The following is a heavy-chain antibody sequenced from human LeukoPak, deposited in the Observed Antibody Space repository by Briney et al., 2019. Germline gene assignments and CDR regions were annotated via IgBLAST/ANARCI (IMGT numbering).Heavy chain of an antibody. V-gene: IGHV1-8*01. J-gene: IGHJ4*02. CDR2: MNPNSGNT. D-gene: IGHD3-9*01. CDR1: GHTFTSYD. CDR3: ARGGYDILTGYHNFDY. Sequence: ASVKVSCKASGHTFTSYDINWVRQATGQGRDWTGWMNPNSGNTGYAQKFQGRVTMTRNTSISTAYMELSSLRSEDTAVYYCARGGYDILTGYHNFDYWGQGTLVTVSS.